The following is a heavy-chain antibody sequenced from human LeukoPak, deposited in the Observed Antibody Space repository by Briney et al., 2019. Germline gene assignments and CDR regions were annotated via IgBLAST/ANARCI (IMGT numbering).Heavy chain of an antibody. V-gene: IGHV4-39*01. CDR3: ARRDIVVVPAAGLADY. CDR2: IYYSGST. J-gene: IGHJ4*02. D-gene: IGHD2-2*01. CDR1: GGSISNSSYY. Sequence: SETLSLTCTVSGGSISNSSYYWGWIRQPPGKGLEWIGSIYYSGSTYYNPSLKSRVTISVDTSKNQFSLKLSSVTAADTAVYYCARRDIVVVPAAGLADYWGQGTLVTVSS.